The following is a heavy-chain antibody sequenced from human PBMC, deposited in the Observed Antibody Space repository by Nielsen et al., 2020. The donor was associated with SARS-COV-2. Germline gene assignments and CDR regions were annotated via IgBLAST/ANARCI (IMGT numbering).Heavy chain of an antibody. CDR1: GFTFSSYD. CDR2: IGTAGDT. V-gene: IGHV3-13*04. D-gene: IGHD1-14*01. J-gene: IGHJ4*02. Sequence: GGSLTLSCAASGFTFSSYDMHWVRQATGKGLEWVSAIGTAGDTYYPGSVKGRFTISRENAKNSLYLQMNSLRAGDTAVYYCARDRDPLAPGGFDYWGQGTLVTVSS. CDR3: ARDRDPLAPGGFDY.